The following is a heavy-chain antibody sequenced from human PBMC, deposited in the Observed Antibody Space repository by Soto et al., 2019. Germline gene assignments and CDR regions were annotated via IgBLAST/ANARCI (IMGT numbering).Heavy chain of an antibody. CDR1: GYTFTSYA. J-gene: IGHJ4*01. CDR3: ARDPGYDRSGYYHF. Sequence: ASVKVSCKASGYTFTSYAMHWVRQAPGQRLEWMGWINAGNGNTKYSQKFQGRVTITRDTSASTAYMELSSLRSEDTAVYYCARDPGYDRSGYYHFWAQGTLVTVSS. V-gene: IGHV1-3*01. CDR2: INAGNGNT. D-gene: IGHD3-22*01.